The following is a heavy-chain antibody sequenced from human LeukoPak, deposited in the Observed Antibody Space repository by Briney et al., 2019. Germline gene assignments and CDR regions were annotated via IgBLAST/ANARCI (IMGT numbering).Heavy chain of an antibody. CDR2: ISGSGGNT. CDR3: AKSHPKRLELRYGLLDP. V-gene: IGHV3-23*01. J-gene: IGHJ5*02. Sequence: GGSLRLSCAASGFTFSGYVMSWVRQAPGKGLEWVSTISGSGGNTYYADSVKGRFTISRDNSKNTLYLQMNSLRAEDTAVYYCAKSHPKRLELRYGLLDPWGQGPLVTVPS. D-gene: IGHD1-7*01. CDR1: GFTFSGYV.